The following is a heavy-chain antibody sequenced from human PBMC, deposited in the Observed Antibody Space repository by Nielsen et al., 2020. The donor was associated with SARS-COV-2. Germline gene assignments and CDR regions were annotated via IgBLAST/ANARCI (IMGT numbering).Heavy chain of an antibody. Sequence: GGSLRLSCAASGFTFSSYGMHWVRQPPGQGLEWVAFIWYDGSNKYYADSVKGRFTISRDDSKNTLYLQMNSLRPEDTAVYYCARDSWDSLRYFVHWGQGRLVTVSS. V-gene: IGHV3-30*02. D-gene: IGHD3-22*01. CDR2: IWYDGSNK. CDR1: GFTFSSYG. J-gene: IGHJ4*02. CDR3: ARDSWDSLRYFVH.